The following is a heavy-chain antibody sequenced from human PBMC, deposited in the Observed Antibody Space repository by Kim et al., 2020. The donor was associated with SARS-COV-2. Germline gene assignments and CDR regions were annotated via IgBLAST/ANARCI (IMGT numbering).Heavy chain of an antibody. J-gene: IGHJ4*02. D-gene: IGHD3-22*01. V-gene: IGHV4-31*02. CDR3: AREPIVVVITNFDY. Sequence: PVLRSRVTISVNTSKDPFSLKLSSVTATDTAVYYCAREPIVVVITNFDYWGQGTLVTVSS.